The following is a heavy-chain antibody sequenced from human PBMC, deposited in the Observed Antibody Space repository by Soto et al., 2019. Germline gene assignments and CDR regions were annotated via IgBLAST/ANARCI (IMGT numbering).Heavy chain of an antibody. Sequence: EVQLVESGGGLVQPGGSLKLSCAASGFTFSGSAVHWVRQASGKGLEWVGRIRSKANNYATAYAASVQGRFTIFRDDLTNTAYLQMNGLKTEDTAVYYCTNPQVYYGIDVWGQGTTVTGSS. J-gene: IGHJ6*02. CDR2: IRSKANNYAT. CDR3: TNPQVYYGIDV. V-gene: IGHV3-73*02. CDR1: GFTFSGSA.